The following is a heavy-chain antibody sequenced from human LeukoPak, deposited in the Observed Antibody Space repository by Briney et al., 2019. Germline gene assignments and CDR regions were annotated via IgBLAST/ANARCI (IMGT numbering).Heavy chain of an antibody. CDR2: INHSGST. CDR3: ARLYGGNSGYYYYMDV. J-gene: IGHJ6*03. Sequence: SETLSLTCAVYGGSFSGYYWSWIRQPPGKGLEWIGEINHSGSTNYNPSLKSRVTISVDTSKNQFSLKLSSVTAADTAVYYCARLYGGNSGYYYYMDVWGKGTTVTISS. CDR1: GGSFSGYY. D-gene: IGHD4-23*01. V-gene: IGHV4-34*01.